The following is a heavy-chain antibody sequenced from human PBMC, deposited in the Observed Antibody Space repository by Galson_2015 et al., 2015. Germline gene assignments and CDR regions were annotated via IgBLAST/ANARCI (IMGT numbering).Heavy chain of an antibody. CDR3: TGYSSRADAFDI. Sequence: SLRLSCAASGFTFSNAWMSWVRQAPGKGLEWVGRIKSKTDGGTTDYAAPVKGRFTISRDDSKNTLYLQMNSLKTEDTAVYYCTGYSSRADAFDIWGQGTMVTVSS. CDR2: IKSKTDGGTT. J-gene: IGHJ3*02. V-gene: IGHV3-15*01. D-gene: IGHD6-13*01. CDR1: GFTFSNAW.